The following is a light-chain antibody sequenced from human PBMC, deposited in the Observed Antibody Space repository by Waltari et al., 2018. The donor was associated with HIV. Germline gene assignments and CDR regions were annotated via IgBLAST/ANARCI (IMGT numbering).Light chain of an antibody. CDR1: QSISGA. CDR3: QQGSGWPPAFS. Sequence: EVPLTQSPATLSLSPGESATPSCRASQSISGAVAWYQQKPGQAPRLLIYDASRRYTGIPVRFRGSGSGTDFTLTISSLEPEDFAIYYCQQGSGWPPAFSFGGGTRVDIK. CDR2: DAS. J-gene: IGKJ4*01. V-gene: IGKV3-11*01.